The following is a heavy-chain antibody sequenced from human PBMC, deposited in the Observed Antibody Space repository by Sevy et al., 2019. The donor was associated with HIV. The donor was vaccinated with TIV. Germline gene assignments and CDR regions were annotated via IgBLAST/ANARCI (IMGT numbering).Heavy chain of an antibody. CDR1: GGSISSSSYY. J-gene: IGHJ4*02. V-gene: IGHV4-39*01. D-gene: IGHD3-22*01. CDR2: LYYSGST. Sequence: SETLSLTCTVSGGSISSSSYYWGWIRQPPGKGLEWIGSLYYSGSTYYNPSLKSRVTISVDTSKNQFSLKLSSVTAADTAVYYCARSPRVTMIVVVPRVYWGQGTLVTVSS. CDR3: ARSPRVTMIVVVPRVY.